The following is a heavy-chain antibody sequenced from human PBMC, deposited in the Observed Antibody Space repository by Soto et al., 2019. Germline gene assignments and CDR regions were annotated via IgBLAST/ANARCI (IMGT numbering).Heavy chain of an antibody. CDR3: ARRYAGTLDF. CDR1: GGSISSYY. J-gene: IGHJ4*02. CDR2: IYYSGST. Sequence: SETLSLTCTVSGGSISSYYWSWFRQPPGKGLEWIGYIYYSGSTNYNPSLKSRVTISVDTSKNQFSLKLSSVTAAGTASDYCARRYAGTLDFWGQGTLVTVAS. V-gene: IGHV4-59*08. D-gene: IGHD6-13*01.